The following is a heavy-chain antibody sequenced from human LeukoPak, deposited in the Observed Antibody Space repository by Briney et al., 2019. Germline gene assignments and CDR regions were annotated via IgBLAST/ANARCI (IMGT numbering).Heavy chain of an antibody. Sequence: KSSETLSLTCTVSGGSISSSSYYWGWIRQPPGKGLEWIGEINHSGSTNYNPSLKSRVTISVDTSKNQFSLKLSSVTAADTAVYYCARVGYYYGPLWGQGTLVTVSS. CDR3: ARVGYYYGPL. J-gene: IGHJ4*02. CDR1: GGSISSSSYY. D-gene: IGHD3-10*01. V-gene: IGHV4-39*07. CDR2: INHSGST.